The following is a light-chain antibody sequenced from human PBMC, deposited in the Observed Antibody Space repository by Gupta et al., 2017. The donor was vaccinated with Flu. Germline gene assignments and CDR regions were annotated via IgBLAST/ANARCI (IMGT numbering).Light chain of an antibody. CDR2: DAS. J-gene: IGKJ1*01. CDR3: QHYGNPKT. V-gene: IGKV3-20*01. Sequence: EIVLTQSPGTLSLSPGERATVSCRASQSVSSRYLVWYQQKPGQAPRLLIYDASSRATGVPDRFSGSGSGTDFTLTISRLEPEDIAVYYCQHYGNPKTFGQGTKVEVK. CDR1: QSVSSRY.